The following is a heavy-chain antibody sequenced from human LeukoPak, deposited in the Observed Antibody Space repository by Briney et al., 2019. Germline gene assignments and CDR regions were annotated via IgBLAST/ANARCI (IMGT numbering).Heavy chain of an antibody. CDR3: ARGSGAAAGAFDY. J-gene: IGHJ4*02. CDR1: GFIFSTYG. CDR2: VWYDGNNK. D-gene: IGHD6-13*01. Sequence: GGSLRLSCAASGFIFSTYGMYWVRQAPGKGLEWVAIVWYDGNNKYYADSVKGRFTVSRDNSKDTVSLQLNSLRAEDTAVYYCARGSGAAAGAFDYWGQGTLVTVPS. V-gene: IGHV3-33*01.